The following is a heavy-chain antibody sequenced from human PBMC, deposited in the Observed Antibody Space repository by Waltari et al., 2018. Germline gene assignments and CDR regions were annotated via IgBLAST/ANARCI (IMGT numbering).Heavy chain of an antibody. CDR3: ARLPGIAVAGRGGYFDY. V-gene: IGHV4-39*07. Sequence: QLQLQESGPGLVKPSETLSLTCTVSGGSISSSSYHWGWIRQPPGKGLEWIGSIYYSGSTYYNPSLKSRVTISVDTSKNQFSLKLSSVTAADTAVYYCARLPGIAVAGRGGYFDYWGQGTLVTVSS. J-gene: IGHJ4*02. CDR2: IYYSGST. D-gene: IGHD6-19*01. CDR1: GGSISSSSYH.